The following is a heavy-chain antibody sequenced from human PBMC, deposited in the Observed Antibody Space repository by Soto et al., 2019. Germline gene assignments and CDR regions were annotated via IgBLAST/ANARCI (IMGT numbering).Heavy chain of an antibody. Sequence: LRLSCEASGFVFTNLWMHWVRHVPGKGLVWVARIDTSGHSTNYAESVKGRFTISRDNAKNTVSLQMNSLRVEDTGVYYCAKDSWYFDLWSQGSQVTVSS. J-gene: IGHJ4*02. CDR1: GFVFTNLW. D-gene: IGHD6-13*01. V-gene: IGHV3-74*01. CDR3: AKDSWYFDL. CDR2: IDTSGHST.